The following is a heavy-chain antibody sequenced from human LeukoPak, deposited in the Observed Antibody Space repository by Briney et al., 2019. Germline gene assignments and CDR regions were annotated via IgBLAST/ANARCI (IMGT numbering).Heavy chain of an antibody. CDR1: GFSVSTYY. CDR2: IYSGGST. CDR3: ARLISGEPYFFDY. D-gene: IGHD3-10*01. J-gene: IGHJ4*02. V-gene: IGHV3-53*04. Sequence: GGSLILSCAASGFSVSTYYMSWVRQAPGKGLEWVSVIYSGGSTYYADSVKGRFTISRHNSNNTLFLQMNSLRAEDTAVYYCARLISGEPYFFDYWGQGTLVTVSS.